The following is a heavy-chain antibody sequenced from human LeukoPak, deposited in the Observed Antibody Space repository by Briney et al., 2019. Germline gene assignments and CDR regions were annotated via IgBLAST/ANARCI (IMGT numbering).Heavy chain of an antibody. Sequence: PGGSQRLSCAASGFTFSSYSLNWVRQAPGKGLEWVSSITTSSSYIYYADSVKGRFTISRDNAKNSLYLQMNSLRAEDTAVYYCARDLGGYSYGSHFDYWGQGTLVTVSS. CDR2: ITTSSSYI. V-gene: IGHV3-21*01. J-gene: IGHJ4*02. CDR3: ARDLGGYSYGSHFDY. D-gene: IGHD5-18*01. CDR1: GFTFSSYS.